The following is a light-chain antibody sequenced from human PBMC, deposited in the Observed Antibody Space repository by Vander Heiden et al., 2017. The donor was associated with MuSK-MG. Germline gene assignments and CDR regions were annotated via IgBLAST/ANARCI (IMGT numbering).Light chain of an antibody. J-gene: IGKJ4*01. CDR3: QQYGSSPPRLT. Sequence: IVFTQSPSPLSLSPGERATLSCRASQSVSSSYLAWYQQKPGQAPRLLIYGASSRATGIPDRFSGSGSGTDFTLTISRLEPEDFAVYYCQQYGSSPPRLTFGGGTKVEIK. V-gene: IGKV3-20*01. CDR2: GAS. CDR1: QSVSSSY.